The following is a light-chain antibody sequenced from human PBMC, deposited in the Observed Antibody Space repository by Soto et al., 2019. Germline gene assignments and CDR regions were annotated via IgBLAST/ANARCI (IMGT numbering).Light chain of an antibody. CDR2: KAS. J-gene: IGKJ1*01. Sequence: DIPMTQSPPSLSASVGERVTITCRANQSISSWLAWYQQKPGKAPNLLIYKASSLQTGVPSRFSGSGSGTEFTLTISSLQPDDVATYYCQQYNSYSWTFGQGTKVEIK. V-gene: IGKV1-5*03. CDR3: QQYNSYSWT. CDR1: QSISSW.